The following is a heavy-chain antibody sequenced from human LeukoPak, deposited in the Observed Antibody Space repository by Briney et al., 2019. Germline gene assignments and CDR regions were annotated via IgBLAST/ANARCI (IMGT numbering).Heavy chain of an antibody. J-gene: IGHJ3*02. D-gene: IGHD3-22*01. Sequence: PGGSLRLSCAASGFTFSSYGMSWVRQAPGKGLEWVSAISGSGGSTYYADSVKGRFTISRDNSKNTLYLQMNSLRAEDTAVYYCAKSLSSGYLSDAFDIWGQGTMVTVSS. CDR2: ISGSGGST. V-gene: IGHV3-23*01. CDR3: AKSLSSGYLSDAFDI. CDR1: GFTFSSYG.